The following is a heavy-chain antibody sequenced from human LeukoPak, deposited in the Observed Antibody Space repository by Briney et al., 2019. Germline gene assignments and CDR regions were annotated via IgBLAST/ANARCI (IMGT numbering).Heavy chain of an antibody. V-gene: IGHV3-21*01. Sequence: GGSLRLSCAASGFTFSSYSMNWVRQAPGKGLEWVSSISSSSSYIYYADSVKGRFTISRDNAKNSLYLQMNSLRAEDTAVYYCARDSRQQPSSGDYWGQGTLVTVSS. CDR1: GFTFSSYS. CDR3: ARDSRQQPSSGDY. D-gene: IGHD6-13*01. J-gene: IGHJ4*02. CDR2: ISSSSSYI.